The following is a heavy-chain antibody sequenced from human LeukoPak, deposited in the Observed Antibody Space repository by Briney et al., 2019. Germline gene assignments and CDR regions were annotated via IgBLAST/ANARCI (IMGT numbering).Heavy chain of an antibody. D-gene: IGHD3-3*01. J-gene: IGHJ4*02. V-gene: IGHV3-23*01. CDR3: ARDLWSGYYSDY. Sequence: GGSLRLSCAASGFTFSSYAMSWVRQAPGKGLEWVSAISGSGGSTYYADSVKGRFTISRDNSKNTLYLQMNSLRAEDTAVYYCARDLWSGYYSDYWGQGTLVTVSS. CDR2: ISGSGGST. CDR1: GFTFSSYA.